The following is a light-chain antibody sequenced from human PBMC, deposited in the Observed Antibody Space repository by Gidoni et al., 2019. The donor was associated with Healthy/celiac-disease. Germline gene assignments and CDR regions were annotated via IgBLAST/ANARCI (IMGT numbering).Light chain of an antibody. CDR3: MIWHSSASWV. J-gene: IGLJ3*02. Sequence: QAVLTQPSSLSASPGASASLPCTLRSGINVGTYRIYWYQQKPGSPPQYLLRYKSDSDKQQGSGVPSRFSGSKDASANAGILLISGLQSEDEADYYCMIWHSSASWVFGGGTKLTVL. CDR1: SGINVGTYR. CDR2: YKSDSDK. V-gene: IGLV5-45*02.